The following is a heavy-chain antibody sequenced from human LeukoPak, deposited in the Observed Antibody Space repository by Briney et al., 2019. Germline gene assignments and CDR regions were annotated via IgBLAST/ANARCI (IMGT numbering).Heavy chain of an antibody. CDR1: GFTVSSNY. V-gene: IGHV3-53*01. D-gene: IGHD6-19*01. CDR2: IYSGGST. Sequence: GGSLRLSCAASGFTVSSNYMSWVRQAPGKGLERVSVIYSGGSTYYADSVKGRFTISRDNSKNTLYLQMNSLRAEDTAVYYCAREASIAVAGTDHDAFDIWGQGTMVTVSS. CDR3: AREASIAVAGTDHDAFDI. J-gene: IGHJ3*02.